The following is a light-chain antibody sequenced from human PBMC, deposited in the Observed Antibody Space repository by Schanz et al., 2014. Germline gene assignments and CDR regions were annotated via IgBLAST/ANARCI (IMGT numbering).Light chain of an antibody. V-gene: IGLV2-8*01. CDR2: EIN. Sequence: QSALTQPPSASGSPGQSVTISCTGTSSDVGGDNFVSWYQQHPGKAPKLMIYEINKRPSGVPDRFSGSKSGNTASLTVSGLQAEDEADYYCSSYTTSSTDVFGTGTKLTVL. CDR1: SSDVGGDNF. J-gene: IGLJ1*01. CDR3: SSYTTSSTDV.